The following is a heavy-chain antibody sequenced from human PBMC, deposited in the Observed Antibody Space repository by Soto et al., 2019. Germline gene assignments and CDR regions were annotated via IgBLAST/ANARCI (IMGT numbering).Heavy chain of an antibody. D-gene: IGHD2-15*01. CDR3: ARCGGGSCPFDY. J-gene: IGHJ4*02. Sequence: PGESLKISCKGSGYSFTSYWISWVRQMPGKGLEWMGRIDPSDSYNKYSPSFQGHVTISADKSISTAYLQWSSLKASDTAMYYCARCGGGSCPFDYWGQGTLVTVSS. V-gene: IGHV5-10-1*01. CDR2: IDPSDSYN. CDR1: GYSFTSYW.